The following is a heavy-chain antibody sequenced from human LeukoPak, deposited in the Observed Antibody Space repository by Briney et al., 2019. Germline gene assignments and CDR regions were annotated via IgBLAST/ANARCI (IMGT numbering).Heavy chain of an antibody. CDR3: ARERIVYDSSGYSPTTYSWFDP. CDR1: GFTFSSYW. D-gene: IGHD3-22*01. J-gene: IGHJ5*02. CDR2: INSDGSST. Sequence: PGGSLRLSCAASGFTFSSYWMHWVRQAPGKGLVWVSRINSDGSSTSYADSVKGRFTISRDNAKNTLYLQMNSLRAEDTAVYYCARERIVYDSSGYSPTTYSWFDPWGQGTLVTVSS. V-gene: IGHV3-74*01.